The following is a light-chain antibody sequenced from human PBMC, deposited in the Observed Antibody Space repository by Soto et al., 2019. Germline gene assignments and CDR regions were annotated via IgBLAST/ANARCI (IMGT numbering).Light chain of an antibody. J-gene: IGKJ1*01. CDR2: KVS. Sequence: DVVMTQSPLSLPVTLGQPASISFRSSQSLVYSDVNTYLIWFHQRPGQSPRRLIYKVSNRDSVVPVRFSGSGSGTDFTLKTSRLEAEDVGVYYCMQGTPCQKTFFQGNKMEIK. CDR1: QSLVYSDVNTY. V-gene: IGKV2-30*01. CDR3: MQGTPCQKT.